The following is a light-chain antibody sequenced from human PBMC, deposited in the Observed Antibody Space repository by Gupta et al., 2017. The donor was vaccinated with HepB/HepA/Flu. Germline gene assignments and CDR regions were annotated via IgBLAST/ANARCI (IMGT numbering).Light chain of an antibody. J-gene: IGLJ2*01. Sequence: SNVLTQPPSVSVAPGVTARITGGGNNIGTKSGHWYKQKPGQAPVVVVSHDSARPSGIPERFSGSNSGDTATLTISRVEAGDEADYYCQVWDSRSDHYVIFGGGTKVTVL. CDR3: QVWDSRSDHYVI. CDR1: NIGTKS. CDR2: HDS. V-gene: IGLV3-21*02.